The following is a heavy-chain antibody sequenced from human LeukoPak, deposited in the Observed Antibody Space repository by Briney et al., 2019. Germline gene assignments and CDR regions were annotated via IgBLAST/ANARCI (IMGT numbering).Heavy chain of an antibody. CDR3: ARDSYLQGYYFDY. CDR1: GYTFTSYG. Sequence: VASVKVSCKASGYTFTSYGISRVRQAPGQGLEWMGWISAYNGNTNYAQKLQGRVTMTTDTSTSTAYMELRSLRSDDTAMYYCARDSYLQGYYFDYWGQGTLVTVSS. J-gene: IGHJ4*02. CDR2: ISAYNGNT. V-gene: IGHV1-18*01.